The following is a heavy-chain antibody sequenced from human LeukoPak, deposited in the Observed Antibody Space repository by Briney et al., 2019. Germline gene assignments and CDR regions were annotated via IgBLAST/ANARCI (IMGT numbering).Heavy chain of an antibody. CDR3: ARCGEVITFGGVIVPHYYMDV. D-gene: IGHD3-16*02. V-gene: IGHV3-21*01. CDR1: GFTFSSYS. CDR2: ISSSSSYI. J-gene: IGHJ6*03. Sequence: GGSLRLSCAASGFTFSSYSMNWVRQALGKGLEWVSSISSSSSYIYYADSVKGRFTISRDNAKNSLYLQMNSLRAEDTAVYHCARCGEVITFGGVIVPHYYMDVWGKGTTVTVSS.